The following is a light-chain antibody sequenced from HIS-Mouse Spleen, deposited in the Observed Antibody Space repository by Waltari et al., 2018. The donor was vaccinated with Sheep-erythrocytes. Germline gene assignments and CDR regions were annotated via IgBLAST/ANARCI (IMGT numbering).Light chain of an antibody. CDR1: SSNIGAGYD. V-gene: IGLV1-40*01. J-gene: IGLJ1*01. CDR3: CSYAGSYNHF. Sequence: QSVLTQPPSVSGAPGQRVTISCTGSSSNIGAGYDVHWYQQLPGTAPKLLIYGNSTRPSGVPDRFSGSKSGTSASLAITGLQAEDEADYYCCSYAGSYNHFFATGTKVTVL. CDR2: GNS.